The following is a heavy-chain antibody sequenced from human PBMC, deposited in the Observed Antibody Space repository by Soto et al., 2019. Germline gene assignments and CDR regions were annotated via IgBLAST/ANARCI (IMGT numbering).Heavy chain of an antibody. CDR1: GGSISSSSYY. CDR2: IYNSGST. CDR3: ARVPPRYYENPP. V-gene: IGHV4-39*01. J-gene: IGHJ5*02. D-gene: IGHD3-22*01. Sequence: PSETLSLTCTVSGGSISSSSYYWGWIRQPPGKGLEWIGSIYNSGSTYYNSSLKSRVTISVDTSKNQFSLKLSPVTAADTDVYYCARVPPRYYENPPWGQGTLVTVSS.